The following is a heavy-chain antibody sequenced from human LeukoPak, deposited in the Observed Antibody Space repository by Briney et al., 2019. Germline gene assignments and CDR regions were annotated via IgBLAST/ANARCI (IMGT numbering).Heavy chain of an antibody. D-gene: IGHD1-20*01. CDR3: AKDKSPYNWNAFDI. V-gene: IGHV3-9*01. CDR2: ISWNSGNI. CDR1: GFTFDGYA. Sequence: GRSLRLSCAASGFTFDGYAMHWVRQAPGKGLEWVSGISWNSGNIGYADSVKGRFTISRDNAKNSLFLQMNSLRAEDTALYFCAKDKSPYNWNAFDIWGRGTMVTVSS. J-gene: IGHJ3*02.